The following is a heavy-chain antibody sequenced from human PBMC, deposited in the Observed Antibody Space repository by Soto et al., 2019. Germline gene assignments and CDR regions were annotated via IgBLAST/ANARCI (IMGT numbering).Heavy chain of an antibody. D-gene: IGHD1-1*01. V-gene: IGHV1-8*01. CDR3: ARERTGTTSMDV. J-gene: IGHJ6*02. CDR2: MNPNSGNT. CDR1: GYTFTSYD. Sequence: QVQLVQSGAEVKKPGASVKVSCKASGYTFTSYDINWVRQATGQGLEWMGWMNPNSGNTGYAQKFRGRLTMTSNTSRSTAYMELSRLISEDTAVYYCARERTGTTSMDVWGQGTTVPVSS.